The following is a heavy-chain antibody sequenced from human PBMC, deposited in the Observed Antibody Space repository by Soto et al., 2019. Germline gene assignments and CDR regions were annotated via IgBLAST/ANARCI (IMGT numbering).Heavy chain of an antibody. CDR3: ARDLGGWPDY. J-gene: IGHJ4*02. V-gene: IGHV1-18*01. Sequence: GASVKVSCKASGYTFTSDGISWVRQAPGQGLEWMGWISAYNGNTNYAQKLQGRVTITTDTSASTAYMELSSLRSEDTAVYYCARDLGGWPDYWGQGTLVTVSS. CDR2: ISAYNGNT. CDR1: GYTFTSDG. D-gene: IGHD2-15*01.